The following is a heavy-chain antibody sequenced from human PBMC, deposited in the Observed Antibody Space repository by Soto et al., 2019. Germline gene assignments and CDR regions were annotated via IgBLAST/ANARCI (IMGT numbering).Heavy chain of an antibody. CDR3: APLGEYYYDSSGYRQPFDY. CDR2: ISSSSSTI. Sequence: GGSLRLSCAASGFTFSSYSMNWVRQAPGKGLEWVSYISSSSSTIYYADSVKGRFTISRDNAKNSLYLQMNSLRAEDTAVYYCAPLGEYYYDSSGYRQPFDYWGQGTLVTVPQ. J-gene: IGHJ4*02. CDR1: GFTFSSYS. V-gene: IGHV3-48*01. D-gene: IGHD3-22*01.